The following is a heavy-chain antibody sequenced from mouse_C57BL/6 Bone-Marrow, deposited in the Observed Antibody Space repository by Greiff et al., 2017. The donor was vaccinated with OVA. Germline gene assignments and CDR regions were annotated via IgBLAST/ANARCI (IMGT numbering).Heavy chain of an antibody. V-gene: IGHV1-5*01. CDR2: IYPGNSDT. Sequence: VQLKQSGTVLARPGASVKMSCKTSGYTFTSYWMHWVKQRPGQGLEWIGAIYPGNSDTSYNQKFKGKAKLTAVTSASTAYMELSSLTNADSAVYYCTRWVVATPYYFDYWGQGTTLTVSS. CDR1: GYTFTSYW. D-gene: IGHD1-1*01. CDR3: TRWVVATPYYFDY. J-gene: IGHJ2*01.